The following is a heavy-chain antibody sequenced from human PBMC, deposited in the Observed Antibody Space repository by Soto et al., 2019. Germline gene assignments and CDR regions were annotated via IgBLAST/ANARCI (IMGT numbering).Heavy chain of an antibody. D-gene: IGHD2-2*01. J-gene: IGHJ3*02. CDR2: IIPIFGTA. CDR1: GGTFSSYA. V-gene: IGHV1-69*01. Sequence: QVQLVQSGAEVQKPGSSVKVSCKASGGTFSSYAISWVRQAPGQGLEWMGGIIPIFGTANYAQKFQGRVTITADESTSTAYMELSSLRSEDTAVYYCARDLADCSSTSCYFEAFDIWGQGTMVTVSS. CDR3: ARDLADCSSTSCYFEAFDI.